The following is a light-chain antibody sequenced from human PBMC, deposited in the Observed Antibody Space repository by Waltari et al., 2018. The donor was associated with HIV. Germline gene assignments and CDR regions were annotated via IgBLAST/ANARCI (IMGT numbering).Light chain of an antibody. V-gene: IGLV1-40*01. J-gene: IGLJ3*02. Sequence: QSVLTQPPSVSGAPGQRVTISCTGTSSNIGAGYDVQWYQHLPGTAPKLLIYGNNNRPSGVPDRFSGSKSGTSASLAITALQTDDEADYYCQSYDSSLSGWVFGGGTKLTVL. CDR2: GNN. CDR1: SSNIGAGYD. CDR3: QSYDSSLSGWV.